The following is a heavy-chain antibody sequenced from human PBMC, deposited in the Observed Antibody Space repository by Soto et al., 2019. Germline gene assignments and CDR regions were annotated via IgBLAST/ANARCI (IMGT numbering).Heavy chain of an antibody. CDR3: ARGSPIVVVVPDTSELYYGVDV. CDR1: GGTFSSYA. D-gene: IGHD2-2*01. V-gene: IGHV1-69*13. CDR2: IIPIFGTA. Sequence: ASVKVSCKASGGTFSSYAISWVRQAPGQGLEWMGGIIPIFGTANYAQKFQGRVTITADESTSTAYMELSSLRSEDTAVYYCARGSPIVVVVPDTSELYYGVDVWGQGTTVTISS. J-gene: IGHJ6*02.